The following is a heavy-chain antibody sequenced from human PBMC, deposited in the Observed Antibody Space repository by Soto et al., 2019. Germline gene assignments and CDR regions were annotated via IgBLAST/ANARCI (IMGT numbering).Heavy chain of an antibody. CDR2: ISGGGGST. CDR1: GFSFSSYA. CDR3: AKEQSITGDYIDF. Sequence: GGTLRLSCAASGFSFSSYAMSWARQAPGKGLEWVSAISGGGGSTYYADSVKGRFTISRDNSKNTLYLQMSSLRAEDTAVYYCAKEQSITGDYIDFWDQGTLGSVSS. V-gene: IGHV3-23*01. D-gene: IGHD1-20*01. J-gene: IGHJ4*02.